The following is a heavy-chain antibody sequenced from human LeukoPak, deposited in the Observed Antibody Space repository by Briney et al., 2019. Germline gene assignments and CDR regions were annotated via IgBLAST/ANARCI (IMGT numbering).Heavy chain of an antibody. V-gene: IGHV1-8*01. CDR3: ARGEVTYNWFDP. CDR1: GYTFTSYD. Sequence: ASVKVSCKASGYTFTSYDINWVRQATGQGLEWMGWMNPNSGNTGYAQKFQGRVTMTRNTSISTAYMELSGLRSEDTAVYYCARGEVTYNWFDPWGQGTLVTVSS. J-gene: IGHJ5*02. D-gene: IGHD2-21*02. CDR2: MNPNSGNT.